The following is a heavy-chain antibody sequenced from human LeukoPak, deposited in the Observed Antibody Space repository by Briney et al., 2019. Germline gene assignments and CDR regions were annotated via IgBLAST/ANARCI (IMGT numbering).Heavy chain of an antibody. V-gene: IGHV3-9*01. J-gene: IGHJ6*02. CDR1: GFTFRNYA. Sequence: GGSLRLSCAASGFTFRNYAMSWVRQAPGKGLEWVSGISWNSGSIGYADSVKGRFTISRDNAKNSLYLQMNSLRAEDTAVYYCAKHWYYDFWSGHGYYYGMDVWGQGTTVTVSS. CDR2: ISWNSGSI. CDR3: AKHWYYDFWSGHGYYYGMDV. D-gene: IGHD3-3*01.